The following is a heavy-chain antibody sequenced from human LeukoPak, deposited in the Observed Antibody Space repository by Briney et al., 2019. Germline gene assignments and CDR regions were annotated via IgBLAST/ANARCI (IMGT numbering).Heavy chain of an antibody. Sequence: PSETLSLTCAVSGGSISSNNWWGWVRQPPGKGLEWIGEIYHSGSPNYNPSLKSRVTISVDKSRNHFSLNLSSVTAADTAVYYCARRASCSSTSCYVDYWGQGTLVTVSS. D-gene: IGHD2-2*01. CDR2: IYHSGSP. CDR3: ARRASCSSTSCYVDY. CDR1: GGSISSNNW. J-gene: IGHJ4*02. V-gene: IGHV4-4*02.